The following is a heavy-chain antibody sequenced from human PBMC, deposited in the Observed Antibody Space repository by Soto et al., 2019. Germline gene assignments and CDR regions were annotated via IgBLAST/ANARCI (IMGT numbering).Heavy chain of an antibody. J-gene: IGHJ4*02. CDR1: GFPFSSYG. CDR2: ISYDGSNK. V-gene: IGHV3-30*18. CDR3: AKDYNDYGDYDLFS. D-gene: IGHD4-17*01. Sequence: PGGSLRLSCAASGFPFSSYGMHWVRQAPGKGLEWVAVISYDGSNKYYADSVKGRFTISRDNSKNTLYLQMNSLRAEDTAVYYCAKDYNDYGDYDLFSWGQGTLVTVSS.